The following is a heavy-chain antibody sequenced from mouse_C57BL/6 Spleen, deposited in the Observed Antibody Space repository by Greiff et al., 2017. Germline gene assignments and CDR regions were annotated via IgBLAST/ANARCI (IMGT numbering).Heavy chain of an antibody. CDR3: ARVDDYGSDCIDD. CDR1: GYTFTSYW. Sequence: VQLQQPGAELVKPGASVKLSCKASGYTFTSYWMPWVKQRPGQGLEWIGMIHPNSGSTNYNEKFKSKATLTVDESSSPAYMQLSSLTSEDSAVYYYARVDDYGSDCIDDWGQGTTLTVSS. CDR2: IHPNSGST. D-gene: IGHD1-1*01. V-gene: IGHV1-64*01. J-gene: IGHJ2*01.